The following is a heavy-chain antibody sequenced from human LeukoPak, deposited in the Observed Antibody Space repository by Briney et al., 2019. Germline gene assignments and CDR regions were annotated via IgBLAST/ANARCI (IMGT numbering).Heavy chain of an antibody. Sequence: ASVKVSCKASGGTFSSYAISWVRQAPGQGLEWMGGIIPIFGTANYAQKFQGRVTITMDESTSTAYMELSSLRSEDTAVYYCATLGYCTNGVCYDDYWGQGTLVTVSS. J-gene: IGHJ4*02. V-gene: IGHV1-69*05. CDR1: GGTFSSYA. CDR2: IIPIFGTA. D-gene: IGHD2-8*01. CDR3: ATLGYCTNGVCYDDY.